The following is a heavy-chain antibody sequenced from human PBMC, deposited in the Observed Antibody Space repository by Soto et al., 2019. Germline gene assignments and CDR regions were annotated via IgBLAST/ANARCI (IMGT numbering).Heavy chain of an antibody. D-gene: IGHD3-22*01. Sequence: QVQLVQSGAEVKKPGSSVKVSCTASGGAFRNYAVSWVQQAPGQGLEWMGAVMPTFGAGVYAQKFQGRLTIFADESTNTAYLNVSSLTFEDAAIYSCAASRGFYEAMDAWGQGTTLTVSS. J-gene: IGHJ6*02. CDR2: VMPTFGAG. CDR1: GGAFRNYA. V-gene: IGHV1-69*01. CDR3: AASRGFYEAMDA.